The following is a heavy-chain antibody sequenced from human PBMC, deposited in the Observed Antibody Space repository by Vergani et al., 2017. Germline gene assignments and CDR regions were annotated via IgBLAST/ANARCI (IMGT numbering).Heavy chain of an antibody. CDR2: IKSKTDGGTT. J-gene: IGHJ6*03. D-gene: IGHD5-24*01. V-gene: IGHV3-15*07. CDR1: GFTFSNAW. Sequence: EVQLVESGGGLVKPGGSLRLSCAASGFTFSNAWMNWVRQAPGKGLEWVGRIKSKTDGGTTDYAAPVKGRFTISRDDSKNTLYLQMNSLKTEDTAVYYCTTEYDGYNYVYYYYYYYMDVWGKGTTVTVSS. CDR3: TTEYDGYNYVYYYYYYYMDV.